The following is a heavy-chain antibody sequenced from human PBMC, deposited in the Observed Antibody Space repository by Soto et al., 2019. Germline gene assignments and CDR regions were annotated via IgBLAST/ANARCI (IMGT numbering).Heavy chain of an antibody. J-gene: IGHJ4*02. CDR1: GFTFSSYG. CDR2: ISYDGSNK. CDR3: ADGYCSSTSCSSPLDE. Sequence: PGGSLRLSCAASGFTFSSYGMHWVRQAPGKGLEWVAVISYDGSNKYYADSVKGRFTISRDNSKNTLYLQMNSLRAEDTAVYYCADGYCSSTSCSSPLDERGQGTLVTVSS. V-gene: IGHV3-30*03. D-gene: IGHD2-2*01.